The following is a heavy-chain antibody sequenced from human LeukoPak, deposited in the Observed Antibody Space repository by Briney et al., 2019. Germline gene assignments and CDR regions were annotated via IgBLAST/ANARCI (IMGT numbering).Heavy chain of an antibody. CDR1: GGSISSYY. CDR2: IYYSGST. V-gene: IGHV4-59*01. D-gene: IGHD4-17*01. J-gene: IGHJ4*02. Sequence: PSEALSLTCTVSGGSISSYYWSWIRQPPGKGLEWIGYIYYSGSTNYNPSLKSRVTISVDTSKNQFSLKLSSVTAADTAVYYCASGYGDLYFDYWGQGTLVTVSS. CDR3: ASGYGDLYFDY.